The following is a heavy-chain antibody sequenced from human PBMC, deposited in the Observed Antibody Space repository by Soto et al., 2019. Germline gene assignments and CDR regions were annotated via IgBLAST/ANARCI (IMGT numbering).Heavy chain of an antibody. V-gene: IGHV3-23*01. D-gene: IGHD2-21*02. CDR2: ISGSGGST. J-gene: IGHJ6*02. CDR3: AKAAYCGGDCYSYYYNCMDF. CDR1: GLTFSSYA. Sequence: PGGSLRLSCAASGLTFSSYAMSWVRQAPGKGLEWVSAISGSGGSTYYADSVKGRFTISRDNSKNTLYLQMNSLRAEDTAVYYCAKAAYCGGDCYSYYYNCMDFWGQGTTGTVSS.